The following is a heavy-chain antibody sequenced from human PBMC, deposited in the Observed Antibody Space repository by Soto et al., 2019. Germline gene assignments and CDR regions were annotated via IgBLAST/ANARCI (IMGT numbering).Heavy chain of an antibody. CDR2: MRADSGAS. CDR1: GDTFTNFD. D-gene: IGHD7-27*01. V-gene: IGHV1-8*01. Sequence: QVQLVQSGAEVKKPGAAVKVSCKPFGDTFTNFDLTWVRQATGQGADWVRWMRADSGASGHAQKFQGSLSLTRVTSVRTIYMERRTLRVEDRAVYYIARSILGQGFVSWGQGALITVSS. J-gene: IGHJ5*01. CDR3: ARSILGQGFVS.